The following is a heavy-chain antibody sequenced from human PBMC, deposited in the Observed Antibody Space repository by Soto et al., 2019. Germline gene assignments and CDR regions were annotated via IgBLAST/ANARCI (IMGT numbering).Heavy chain of an antibody. V-gene: IGHV4-4*07. D-gene: IGHD1-1*01. CDR2: IYTSGAT. Sequence: QVQLQESGPGLVKPSETLSLTCSVSGSSFSNFYWSWIRQPAGKGLEWIGRIYTSGATSYNPSLKRRVTMSVDTSQTQMSLNLRSVTAADRAVYYCARGGIQLSYAFDYWGQGILVTVSS. CDR3: ARGGIQLSYAFDY. J-gene: IGHJ4*02. CDR1: GSSFSNFY.